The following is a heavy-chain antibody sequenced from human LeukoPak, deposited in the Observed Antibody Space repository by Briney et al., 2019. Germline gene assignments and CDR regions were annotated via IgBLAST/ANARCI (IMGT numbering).Heavy chain of an antibody. CDR1: GFTFSSYA. D-gene: IGHD5-18*01. J-gene: IGHJ4*02. CDR3: ARGGSYSYGPFDY. Sequence: PGRSLRLSCAASGFTFSSYAMHWVRQAPGKGLVWVSRINSDGSTTTYADSVKGRFTISRDNAKNTLYLQMNSPSAEDTAVYYCARGGSYSYGPFDYWGQGTLSTVSS. V-gene: IGHV3-74*01. CDR2: INSDGSTT.